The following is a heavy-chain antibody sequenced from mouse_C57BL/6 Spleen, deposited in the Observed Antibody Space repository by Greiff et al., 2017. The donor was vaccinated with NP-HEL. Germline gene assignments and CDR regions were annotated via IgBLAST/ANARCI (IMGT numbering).Heavy chain of an antibody. Sequence: EVKLMESGGGLVQPGGSMKLSCVASGFTFSNYWMNWVRQSPEKGLEWVAQIRLKSDNYATHYAESVKGRFTISRDDSKSSVYLQMNNLRAEDTGIYYCTAGYGSYYYAMDYWGQGTSVTVSS. CDR2: IRLKSDNYAT. CDR1: GFTFSNYW. J-gene: IGHJ4*01. V-gene: IGHV6-3*01. CDR3: TAGYGSYYYAMDY. D-gene: IGHD1-1*01.